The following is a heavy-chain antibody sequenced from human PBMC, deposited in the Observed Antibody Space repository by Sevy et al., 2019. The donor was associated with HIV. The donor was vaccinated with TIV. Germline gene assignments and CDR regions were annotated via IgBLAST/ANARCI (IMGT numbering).Heavy chain of an antibody. CDR2: VHHSGST. J-gene: IGHJ6*02. Sequence: SETLSLTCSVYVGSLSGYYWSWIRQSPGRGLEWIGEVHHSGSTNYNPSFKSRVTMSVDTSKNQFSLNLSSVTAADAAVYYCARIQQVVNYYNYYGLDVWGQGTTVIVSS. V-gene: IGHV4-34*01. D-gene: IGHD6-13*01. CDR3: ARIQQVVNYYNYYGLDV. CDR1: VGSLSGYY.